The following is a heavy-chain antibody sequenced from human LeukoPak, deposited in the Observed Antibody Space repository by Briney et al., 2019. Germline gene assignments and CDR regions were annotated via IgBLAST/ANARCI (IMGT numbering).Heavy chain of an antibody. V-gene: IGHV3-74*01. CDR1: GFTFRSYW. CDR3: ARDQIYCTGGYCYFDY. Sequence: GGSLRLSCAASGFTFRSYWMHGVRQAPGKGLLWVSRINGDGTSTSYADSVKGRFTISRDKAKNTLYLQMNSLRAEDTAVYYCARDQIYCTGGYCYFDYWGQGTLVTVSS. J-gene: IGHJ4*02. CDR2: INGDGTST. D-gene: IGHD2-8*02.